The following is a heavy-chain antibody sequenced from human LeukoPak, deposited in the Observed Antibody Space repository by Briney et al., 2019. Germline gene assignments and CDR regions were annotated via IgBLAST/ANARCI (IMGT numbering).Heavy chain of an antibody. Sequence: GASVKVSCKASGYTFTSYDINWVRQAPGQGLEWMGWINPNSGGTNYAQKFQGRVTMTRDTSISTAYMELSRLRSDDTAVYYCARDVVVVPAFLDYWGQGTLVTVSS. CDR3: ARDVVVVPAFLDY. CDR1: GYTFTSYD. D-gene: IGHD2-2*01. CDR2: INPNSGGT. V-gene: IGHV1-2*02. J-gene: IGHJ4*02.